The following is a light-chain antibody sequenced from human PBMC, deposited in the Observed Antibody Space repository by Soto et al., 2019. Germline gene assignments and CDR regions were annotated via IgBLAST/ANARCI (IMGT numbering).Light chain of an antibody. J-gene: IGKJ1*01. CDR3: QQYSDWPPT. Sequence: EIVVTQSPATLSVSPGERATLSCRASQSVSSNLAWYQQKPGQAPRLLINGASTRATGIPARFSGSGSGTEFSLTISSLQSEDFAVYYCQQYSDWPPTFGQGTKVDNK. CDR1: QSVSSN. V-gene: IGKV3-15*01. CDR2: GAS.